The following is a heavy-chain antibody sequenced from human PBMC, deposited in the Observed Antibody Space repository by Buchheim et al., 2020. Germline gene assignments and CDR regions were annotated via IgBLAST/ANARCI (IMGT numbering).Heavy chain of an antibody. D-gene: IGHD3-22*01. Sequence: QVQLVESGGGVVQPGRSLRLSCAASGFTFSSYGMHWVRQAPGKGLEWVAVISYDGRNKYYADSVKGRFTISRDNSKNTLYLQMNSLRAEDTAVYYCAKVSYDSSGYVDYWGQGTL. CDR1: GFTFSSYG. J-gene: IGHJ4*02. V-gene: IGHV3-30*18. CDR2: ISYDGRNK. CDR3: AKVSYDSSGYVDY.